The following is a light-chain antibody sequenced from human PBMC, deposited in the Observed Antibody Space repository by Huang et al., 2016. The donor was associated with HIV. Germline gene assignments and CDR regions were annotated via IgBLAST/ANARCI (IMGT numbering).Light chain of an antibody. J-gene: IGKJ4*01. CDR2: AAS. CDR1: QSISNH. Sequence: VVLTQSPATLSWYLGERVTLSCRASQSISNHLAWYQQRPGQAPRLLIYAASTRVAGVPARFSGSGSGTDFTLTISSLEPEDFALYYCQQHDSWLTFGGGTKVEV. V-gene: IGKV3-11*01. CDR3: QQHDSWLT.